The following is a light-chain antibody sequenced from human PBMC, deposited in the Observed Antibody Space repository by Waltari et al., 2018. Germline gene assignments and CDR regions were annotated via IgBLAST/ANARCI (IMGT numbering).Light chain of an antibody. CDR1: RDVGKY. CDR3: QNYDGAPLT. J-gene: IGKJ3*01. V-gene: IGKV1-27*01. CDR2: GAS. Sequence: QITQSPPSLSASLGDSVTITCRASRDVGKYLAWYHQKPGKIPDLLVYGASTLQSGVPSRFSGSGSGADFTLTIIGLQPEDVGTYYCQNYDGAPLTFGPGTKVHFK.